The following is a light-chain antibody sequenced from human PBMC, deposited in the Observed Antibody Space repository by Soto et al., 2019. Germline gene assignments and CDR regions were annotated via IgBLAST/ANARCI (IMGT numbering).Light chain of an antibody. CDR3: CSYAGSSTGVV. J-gene: IGLJ2*01. CDR1: SSDVGSYNL. V-gene: IGLV2-23*01. Sequence: QSALTQPASVSGSPGQSITISCTGTSSDVGSYNLVSWYQQHPGKAPKLMIYEGSKRPSGVSNRFSGSKSGNTASLTISGLRAEDEADYYCCSYAGSSTGVVFGGGTKLTVL. CDR2: EGS.